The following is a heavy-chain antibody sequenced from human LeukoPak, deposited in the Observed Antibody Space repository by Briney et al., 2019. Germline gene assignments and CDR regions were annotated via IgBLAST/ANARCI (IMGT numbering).Heavy chain of an antibody. D-gene: IGHD3-22*01. CDR2: INPSGGST. CDR1: GYTFTSYY. J-gene: IGHJ4*02. V-gene: IGHV1-46*01. CDR3: VRQYYHYSSDYYWAPDY. Sequence: ASVKVSCKASGYTFTSYYLHWVRQPPGQGLEWMGIINPSGGSTSYAQKFQGRVTMTRDMSTSTVYMELSSLRSEDTAVYYCVRQYYHYSSDYYWAPDYWGQGTPVTVSS.